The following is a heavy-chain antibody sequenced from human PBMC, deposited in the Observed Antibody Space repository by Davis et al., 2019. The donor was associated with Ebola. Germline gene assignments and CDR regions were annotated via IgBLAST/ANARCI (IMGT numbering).Heavy chain of an antibody. CDR3: ARGGRWYDILTEASLMDV. D-gene: IGHD3-9*01. CDR1: GFTFSSYS. V-gene: IGHV3-30*03. Sequence: PGGSLRLSCAASGFTFSSYSMNWVRQAPGKGLEWVAVISNDGRKKHYADFVKGRFAISRDNSKKTLYLQMNSLRDEDTAVYYCARGGRWYDILTEASLMDVWGTGTTVTVSS. J-gene: IGHJ6*03. CDR2: ISNDGRKK.